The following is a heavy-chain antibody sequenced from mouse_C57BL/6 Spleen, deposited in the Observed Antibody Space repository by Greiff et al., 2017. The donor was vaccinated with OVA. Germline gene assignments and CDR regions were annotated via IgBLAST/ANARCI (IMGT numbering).Heavy chain of an antibody. CDR1: GYTFTSYW. D-gene: IGHD2-12*01. CDR3: ARPDYNYEGFAY. V-gene: IGHV1-55*01. CDR2: IYPGSGST. J-gene: IGHJ3*01. Sequence: QVQLQQPGAELVKPGASVKLSCKASGYTFTSYWITWVKQRPGQGLEWIGDIYPGSGSTYYNEKFKSKATLTVDKSSSTAYMQLSSLTSEDSAVDYCARPDYNYEGFAYWGQGTLVTVSA.